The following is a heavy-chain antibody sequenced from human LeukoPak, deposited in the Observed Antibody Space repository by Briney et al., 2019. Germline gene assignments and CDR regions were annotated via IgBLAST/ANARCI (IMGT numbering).Heavy chain of an antibody. D-gene: IGHD3-16*02. CDR2: ISSSGGNT. V-gene: IGHV3-23*01. Sequence: PGGSLRLSCAASGFTFSSYWMHWVRQAPGKGLEWVSLISSSGGNTYYADSVKGRFTISRDNSKNTLSLQMNSLRVEDTAIYYCAKDIQLSTWGLGTMVTVSS. CDR3: AKDIQLST. J-gene: IGHJ3*01. CDR1: GFTFSSYW.